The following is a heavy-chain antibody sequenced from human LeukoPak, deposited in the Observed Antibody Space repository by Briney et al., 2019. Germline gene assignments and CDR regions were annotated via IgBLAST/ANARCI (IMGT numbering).Heavy chain of an antibody. J-gene: IGHJ4*02. V-gene: IGHV1-2*02. D-gene: IGHD6-13*01. CDR1: GYTFTGYY. Sequence: ASVKVSCKASGYTFTGYYMHWVRQAPGQGLEWMGWINPNSGGTHCAQNFQGRVTMTRDTSISTAYMEVSRLRSDDTAVYYCARVASGSSWHPDFDYWGQGTLVTVSS. CDR2: INPNSGGT. CDR3: ARVASGSSWHPDFDY.